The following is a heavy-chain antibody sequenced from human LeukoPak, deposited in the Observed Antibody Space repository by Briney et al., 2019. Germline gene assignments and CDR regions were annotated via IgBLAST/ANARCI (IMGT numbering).Heavy chain of an antibody. CDR3: ARAPKYCSSTSCYPGWFNP. Sequence: TTSETLSLTCTVSGGSISSYYWSWIRQPAGKGLEWIGRIYTSGSTNYNPSLKSRVTMSVDTFKNQFSLKLSSVTAADTAVYYCARAPKYCSSTSCYPGWFNPWGQGTLVTVSS. CDR2: IYTSGST. CDR1: GGSISSYY. J-gene: IGHJ5*02. V-gene: IGHV4-4*07. D-gene: IGHD2-2*01.